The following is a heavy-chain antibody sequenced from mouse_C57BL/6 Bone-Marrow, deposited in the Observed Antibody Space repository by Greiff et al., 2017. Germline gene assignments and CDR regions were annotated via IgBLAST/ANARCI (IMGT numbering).Heavy chain of an antibody. J-gene: IGHJ2*01. D-gene: IGHD1-1*01. CDR1: GYTFTDYY. V-gene: IGHV1-19*01. CDR3: ARWGYGSSYGY. Sequence: VQLQQSGPVLVKPGASVKMSCKASGYTFTDYYMNWVKQSHGKSLEWIGVINPYNGGTSYNQKFKGKATLTVDKSSSTAYMELNSLTSEDSAVYYCARWGYGSSYGYWGQGTTLTVSS. CDR2: INPYNGGT.